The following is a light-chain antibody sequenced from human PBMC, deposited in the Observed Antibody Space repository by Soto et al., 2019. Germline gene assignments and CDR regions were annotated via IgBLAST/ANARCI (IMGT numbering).Light chain of an antibody. CDR1: QSVSTTS. CDR2: GAS. J-gene: IGKJ4*01. Sequence: EIVLTQSPGTLSLSPGERVTLSCRASQSVSTTSLAWYHQKPGQAPRLLIYGASSRSSGIPDRFSGSGSGTDFTLTISRLEPEDFAVYFCQQYGSSPTFGGGTKVEIK. V-gene: IGKV3-20*01. CDR3: QQYGSSPT.